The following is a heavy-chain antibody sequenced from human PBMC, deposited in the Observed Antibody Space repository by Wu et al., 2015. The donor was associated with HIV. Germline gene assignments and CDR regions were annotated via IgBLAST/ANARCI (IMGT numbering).Heavy chain of an antibody. J-gene: IGHJ4*02. Sequence: QVQLVQSGPEVKKPGASVKVSCKTSTYTFTNYGLSWVRQAPGQGLEWMGWISALTGNTNSAQKFRGRVTLTKDTSTSTAYMELNSLRSDDTAVYYCASSSLGYYLPFDYWGQGTLVTVSS. D-gene: IGHD3-3*01. CDR1: TYTFTNYG. CDR2: ISALTGNT. CDR3: ASSSLGYYLPFDY. V-gene: IGHV1-18*01.